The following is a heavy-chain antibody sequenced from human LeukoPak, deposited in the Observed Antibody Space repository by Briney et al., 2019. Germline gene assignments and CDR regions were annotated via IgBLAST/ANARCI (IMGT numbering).Heavy chain of an antibody. CDR3: TAGTGRSDFDY. V-gene: IGHV3-15*01. CDR2: IKRKGDDGTI. CDR1: GFTFSNAW. D-gene: IGHD3/OR15-3a*01. J-gene: IGHJ4*02. Sequence: PGESLRLSCAASGFTFSNAWMSWVRQAPGRGLEWVGRIKRKGDDGTIDYAAPVKGRLSISRDDSKNTSYLQMNSLKSEDTAVYYCTAGTGRSDFDYWGQGTLVTVSS.